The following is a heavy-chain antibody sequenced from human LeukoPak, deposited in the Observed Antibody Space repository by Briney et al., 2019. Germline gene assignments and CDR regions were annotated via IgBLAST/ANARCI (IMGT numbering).Heavy chain of an antibody. V-gene: IGHV3-21*01. Sequence: PGGSLRLSCAASGFTFSSYSMNWARQAPGKGLEWVSSISSSSSYIYYADSVKGRFTISRDDSRNTLYLQMNSLRPEDTAVYYCARPRVRMGLQLPLDSWGQGTLVTVSS. CDR2: ISSSSSYI. CDR3: ARPRVRMGLQLPLDS. J-gene: IGHJ4*02. CDR1: GFTFSSYS. D-gene: IGHD4-4*01.